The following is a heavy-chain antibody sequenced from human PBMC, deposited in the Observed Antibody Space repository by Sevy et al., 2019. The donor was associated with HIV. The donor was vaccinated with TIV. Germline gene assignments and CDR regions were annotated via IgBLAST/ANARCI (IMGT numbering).Heavy chain of an antibody. D-gene: IGHD1-26*01. J-gene: IGHJ6*02. Sequence: GGSLRLSCIGSGFSFSYYGIHWVRQSPGKGLDWVALISHDGINEYYADTVKGRFTISRDNSKNTVYLEMNSLRNEDTAIYFCANAYSGSYSHSYLYALDVWGQGTTVTVSS. CDR1: GFSFSYYG. V-gene: IGHV3-30*18. CDR3: ANAYSGSYSHSYLYALDV. CDR2: ISHDGINE.